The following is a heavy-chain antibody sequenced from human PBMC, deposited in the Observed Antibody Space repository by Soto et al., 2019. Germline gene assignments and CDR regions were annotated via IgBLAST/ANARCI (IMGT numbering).Heavy chain of an antibody. V-gene: IGHV4-39*01. Sequence: QLQLQESGPGLVKPSETLSLICTVSGGSISSNDYYGGWIRQPPGKGLEWIGSIYYSGNTYYNPSLKGRVAISVDTSKNQLSLKLNSVTAADSAVYYCVRGNSQLSSGWPVDCWGQGALVTVFS. CDR2: IYYSGNT. D-gene: IGHD6-25*01. J-gene: IGHJ4*02. CDR3: VRGNSQLSSGWPVDC. CDR1: GGSISSNDYY.